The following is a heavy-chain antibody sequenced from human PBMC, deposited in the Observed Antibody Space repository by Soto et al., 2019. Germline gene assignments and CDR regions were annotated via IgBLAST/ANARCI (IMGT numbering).Heavy chain of an antibody. D-gene: IGHD5-18*01. CDR1: GYTFTSYG. CDR3: ARDVGYGLIDY. CDR2: INAYNGNT. J-gene: IGHJ4*02. Sequence: QVQLVQSGAEVKKPGASVKVSCKASGYTFTSYGISWVRQAPGQGLGWMGWINAYNGNTNYAQKLQGRVTMTTAAATSAAYMELRSLRSDGTAVYYCARDVGYGLIDYWGQGTLVTVSS. V-gene: IGHV1-18*01.